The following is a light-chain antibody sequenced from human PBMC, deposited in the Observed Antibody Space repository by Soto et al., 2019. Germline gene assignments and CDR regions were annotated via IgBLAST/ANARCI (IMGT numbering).Light chain of an antibody. CDR1: SSDVGSHNL. J-gene: IGLJ1*01. CDR3: CSYAGSSTFFYV. V-gene: IGLV2-23*03. CDR2: EGS. Sequence: QSALTQPASVSGSPGQSITISCTGTSSDVGSHNLVSWYQQHPGKAPKLMIYEGSKRPSGVSNRFSGSKSGNTAFLTISGLQAEDEADYYCCSYAGSSTFFYVFGTGTKVTVL.